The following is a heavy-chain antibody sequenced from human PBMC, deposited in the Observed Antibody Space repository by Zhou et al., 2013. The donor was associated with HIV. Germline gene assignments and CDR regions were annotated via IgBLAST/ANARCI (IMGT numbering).Heavy chain of an antibody. CDR3: ARDLGGDEDY. Sequence: QVQLVQSGAEVKKPGSSVKVSCKASGGTFSRYAINWVRQAPGQGLEWMGGIIPIFGTAKYVQKFQGRATITADKSTSTAYMELSSLTSEDTAVYYCARDLGGDEDYWGQGTLVTVSA. D-gene: IGHD2-21*01. V-gene: IGHV1-69*14. CDR1: GGTFSRYA. CDR2: IIPIFGTA. J-gene: IGHJ4*02.